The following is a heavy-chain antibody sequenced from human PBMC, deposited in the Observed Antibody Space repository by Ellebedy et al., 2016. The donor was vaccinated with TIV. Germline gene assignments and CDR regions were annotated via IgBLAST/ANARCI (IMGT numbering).Heavy chain of an antibody. J-gene: IGHJ4*02. Sequence: GESLKISXAASGFTFSDHYMNWIRQAPGKGLEWVSFISNRGTTIYYADSVKGRFTISRDDAESSLYLQMNSLRAEDTAVYYCVRTGDGDFDYWGQGTLVTVSS. D-gene: IGHD7-27*01. CDR1: GFTFSDHY. CDR3: VRTGDGDFDY. CDR2: ISNRGTTI. V-gene: IGHV3-11*01.